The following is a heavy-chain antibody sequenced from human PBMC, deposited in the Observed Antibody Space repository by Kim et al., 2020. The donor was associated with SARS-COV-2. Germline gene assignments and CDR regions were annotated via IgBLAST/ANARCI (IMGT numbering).Heavy chain of an antibody. Sequence: GGSLRLSCAASGFILSDHYMDWVRQAPGKGLEWVGRSRNKAKSYSTDYAATVKGRFTISRDESKNSLYLQMNSLKTEETAVYYCVREDYGEIDCWGQGNLVTVSS. D-gene: IGHD4-17*01. CDR3: VREDYGEIDC. CDR1: GFILSDHY. J-gene: IGHJ4*02. V-gene: IGHV3-72*01. CDR2: SRNKAKSYST.